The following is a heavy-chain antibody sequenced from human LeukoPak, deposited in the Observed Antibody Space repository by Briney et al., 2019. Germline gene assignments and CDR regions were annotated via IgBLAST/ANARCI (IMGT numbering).Heavy chain of an antibody. CDR1: GGPFSGYS. Sequence: PSETLSLTCAVHGGPFSGYSWDWIRQPPGIGLEWIGEVNHSGSTNYNPSLKSRVTISVDTAKNQFSLKLSSVTAADTAVYYCARSPQRELLRTSFDYWGQGTLVTVSS. D-gene: IGHD1-26*01. CDR3: ARSPQRELLRTSFDY. J-gene: IGHJ4*02. CDR2: VNHSGST. V-gene: IGHV4-34*01.